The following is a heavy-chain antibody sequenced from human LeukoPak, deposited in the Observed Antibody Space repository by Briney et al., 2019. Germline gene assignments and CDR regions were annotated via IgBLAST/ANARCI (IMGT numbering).Heavy chain of an antibody. V-gene: IGHV1-2*02. CDR1: GYTFTGYY. CDR3: ATLPRNYYDSSGYYKDY. Sequence: GASVKVSCKASGYTFTGYYMHWVRQAPGQGLEWMGWINPNSCGTNYAQKFQGRVTMTRDTSISTAYMELSRLRSDDTAVYYCATLPRNYYDSSGYYKDYWGQGTLVTVSS. CDR2: INPNSCGT. D-gene: IGHD3-22*01. J-gene: IGHJ4*02.